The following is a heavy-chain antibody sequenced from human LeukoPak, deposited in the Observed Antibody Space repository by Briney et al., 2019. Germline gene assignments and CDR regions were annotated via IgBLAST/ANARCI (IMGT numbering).Heavy chain of an antibody. CDR3: ARDMGSYYGFDY. V-gene: IGHV3-21*01. D-gene: IGHD1-26*01. J-gene: IGHJ4*02. Sequence: PGGSLRLSCAASGFTFSSYSMNWVRQAPGKGLEWVSSINSSSGFIYYADSVKGRFTISRDNAKNSLYLQMNSLRAEDTAVYYCARDMGSYYGFDYWGQGTLVTVSS. CDR2: INSSSGFI. CDR1: GFTFSSYS.